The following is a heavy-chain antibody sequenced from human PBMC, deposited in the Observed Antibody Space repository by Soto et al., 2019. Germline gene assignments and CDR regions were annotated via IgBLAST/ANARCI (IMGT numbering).Heavy chain of an antibody. J-gene: IGHJ4*02. CDR1: GDSINNGGHY. V-gene: IGHV4-31*03. D-gene: IGHD1-26*01. CDR2: IYYSGTT. Sequence: QVQLQESGPGLVKPSQTLSLTCNVSGDSINNGGHYWSWIRQPPGQGLEWIGFIYYSGTTYYNPSLKSRVTMSVHTSKIQFSLKLNSVTAADTAVYYCARSAVGATKSGFDSWGQGTLVTVSS. CDR3: ARSAVGATKSGFDS.